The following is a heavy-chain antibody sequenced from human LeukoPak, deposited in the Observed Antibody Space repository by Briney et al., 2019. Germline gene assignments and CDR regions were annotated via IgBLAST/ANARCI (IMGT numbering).Heavy chain of an antibody. Sequence: SETLSLTCAVYGGSFSGYYWSWLRQPPGKRLEWIGEINHSGSTNYNPSLKSRVTISVDTSKSQFSLKLSSVTAADTAVYYCARGIVVVPAAILFSGVYYYYMDVWGKGTTVTVSS. J-gene: IGHJ6*03. CDR3: ARGIVVVPAAILFSGVYYYYMDV. V-gene: IGHV4-34*01. CDR1: GGSFSGYY. D-gene: IGHD2-2*02. CDR2: INHSGST.